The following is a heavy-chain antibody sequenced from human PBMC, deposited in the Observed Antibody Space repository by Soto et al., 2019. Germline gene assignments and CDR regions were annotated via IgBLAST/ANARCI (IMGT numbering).Heavy chain of an antibody. CDR3: AKDFRVRGLRVAV. CDR2: MSYDGNSE. V-gene: IGHV3-30*04. D-gene: IGHD3-10*01. CDR1: GFSFSSYA. Sequence: QLQLVESGGDVVQPGRNLRHSCVGSGFSFSSYAMHWVRQAPGKGLEWVAFMSYDGNSEYYTDSVKGRFIISRDNSKSTLYLQMNNLRREDTVVYYCAKDFRVRGLRVAVWGQVTSVTVSS. J-gene: IGHJ6*02.